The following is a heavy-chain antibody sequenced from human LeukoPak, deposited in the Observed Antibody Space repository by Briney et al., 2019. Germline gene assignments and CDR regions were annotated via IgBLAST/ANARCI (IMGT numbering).Heavy chain of an antibody. Sequence: SLRLSCAASGFTFDDYAMHWVRQAPGKGLEWVSGISWNSGSIGYADSVKGRFTISRGNAKNSLYLQMNSLRAEDTALYYCAKAQYYDILTASFDYWGQGTLVTVSS. J-gene: IGHJ4*02. CDR1: GFTFDDYA. D-gene: IGHD3-9*01. V-gene: IGHV3-9*01. CDR2: ISWNSGSI. CDR3: AKAQYYDILTASFDY.